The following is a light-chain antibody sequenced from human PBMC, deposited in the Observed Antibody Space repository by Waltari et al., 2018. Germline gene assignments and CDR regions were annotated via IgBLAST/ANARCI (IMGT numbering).Light chain of an antibody. Sequence: QSALTQPASVSGSTGQSITISCTANIIDVGGYNYVSWYQQHHGKVPKLMIYDVSRRPSGISNRFSGSKSGKTASLTISGLQAEDEADYYCASYTRSTFTWVFGGGTKLTVL. CDR3: ASYTRSTFTWV. CDR1: IIDVGGYNY. V-gene: IGLV2-14*03. CDR2: DVS. J-gene: IGLJ3*02.